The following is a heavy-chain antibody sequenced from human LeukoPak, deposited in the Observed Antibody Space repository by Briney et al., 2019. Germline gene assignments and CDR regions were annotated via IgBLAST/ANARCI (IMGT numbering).Heavy chain of an antibody. Sequence: SETLSLTCTVSGGSISSGFYYWSWIRQPAGKGLEWIGRIYTSGSTNYNPSLKSRISISVDTSKNQFSLKLTSVTAADTAVYYCARGEAMDVWGKGTTVIVSS. CDR1: GGSISSGFYY. J-gene: IGHJ6*04. CDR3: ARGEAMDV. CDR2: IYTSGST. V-gene: IGHV4-61*02.